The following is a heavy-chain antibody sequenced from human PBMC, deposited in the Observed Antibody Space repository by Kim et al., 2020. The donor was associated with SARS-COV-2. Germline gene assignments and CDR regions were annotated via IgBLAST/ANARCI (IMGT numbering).Heavy chain of an antibody. D-gene: IGHD6-13*01. J-gene: IGHJ4*02. Sequence: AQRFQGRVTMTRDTSISTAYRELSRLRSDDTAVYYCARDSIAAAGTLDYWGQGTLVTVSS. V-gene: IGHV1-2*02. CDR3: ARDSIAAAGTLDY.